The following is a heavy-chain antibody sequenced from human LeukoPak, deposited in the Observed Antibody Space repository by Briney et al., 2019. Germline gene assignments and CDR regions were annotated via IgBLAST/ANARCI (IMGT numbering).Heavy chain of an antibody. CDR1: GYTFTSYG. Sequence: GASVKVSCKASGYTFTSYGISWVRQAPGQGLEWMGWISAYNGNTNYAQKLQGRVTMTTDTSTSTAYMELRSLRSDDTAVYYCARVKAIWFGELLLPLDYWGQGTLVTVSS. CDR2: ISAYNGNT. CDR3: ARVKAIWFGELLLPLDY. J-gene: IGHJ4*02. D-gene: IGHD3-10*01. V-gene: IGHV1-18*01.